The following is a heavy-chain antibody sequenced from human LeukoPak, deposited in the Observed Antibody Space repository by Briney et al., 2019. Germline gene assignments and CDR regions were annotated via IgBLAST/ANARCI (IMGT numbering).Heavy chain of an antibody. Sequence: NSSETLSLTCTISGGSISSSSYYWGWIRQPPGKGLEWIGSIYYSGSTYCNPSLKSRVTISVDTSKNQFSLKLSSVTAADTAVYYCARVPFRYGGNSGQAPADYWGQGTLVTVSS. V-gene: IGHV4-39*01. J-gene: IGHJ4*02. CDR2: IYYSGST. CDR1: GGSISSSSYY. CDR3: ARVPFRYGGNSGQAPADY. D-gene: IGHD4-23*01.